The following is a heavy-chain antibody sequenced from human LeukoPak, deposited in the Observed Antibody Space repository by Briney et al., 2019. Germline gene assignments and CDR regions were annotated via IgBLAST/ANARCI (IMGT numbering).Heavy chain of an antibody. D-gene: IGHD1-26*01. V-gene: IGHV4-59*10. J-gene: IGHJ6*03. CDR1: GVSISSED. CDR3: ARVLVGANYYYYYMDV. Sequence: PSETLSLTCAVSGVSISSEDSSWVRQPAGKGLECMGRIYTSGHTNYNPSLKSRVTISVDKSKNQFSLKLSSVTAADTAVYYCARVLVGANYYYYYMDVWGKGTTVTVSS. CDR2: IYTSGHT.